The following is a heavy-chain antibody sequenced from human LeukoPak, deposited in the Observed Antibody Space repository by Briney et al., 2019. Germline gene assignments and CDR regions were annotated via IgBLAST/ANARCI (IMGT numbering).Heavy chain of an antibody. V-gene: IGHV3-66*01. CDR2: IYSGGST. Sequence: PGGSLRLSCAASGFTVSSYYMSWVRQAPGKGLEWVSVIYSGGSTYDADSVKGRFTISRDNSKNTLYLQMNSLRAADTAVYYCARVLNDAFDIWGQGTMVTVSS. J-gene: IGHJ3*02. CDR1: GFTVSSYY. CDR3: ARVLNDAFDI. D-gene: IGHD4/OR15-4a*01.